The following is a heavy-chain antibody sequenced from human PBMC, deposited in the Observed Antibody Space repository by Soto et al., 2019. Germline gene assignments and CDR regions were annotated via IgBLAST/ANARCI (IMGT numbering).Heavy chain of an antibody. D-gene: IGHD3-10*01. V-gene: IGHV4-34*01. CDR3: ARGRYYGSGSPKYYFDY. CDR2: INHSGST. Sequence: TSETLSLTCAVYGGSFSGYYWSWIRQPPGKGLEWIGEINHSGSTNYNPSLKSRVTISVDTSKNQFSLKLSSVTAADTAVYYCARGRYYGSGSPKYYFDYWGQGTLVTVS. J-gene: IGHJ4*02. CDR1: GGSFSGYY.